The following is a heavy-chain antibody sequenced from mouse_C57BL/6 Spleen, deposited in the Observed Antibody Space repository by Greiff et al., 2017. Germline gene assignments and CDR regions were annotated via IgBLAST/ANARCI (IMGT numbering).Heavy chain of an antibody. V-gene: IGHV1-81*01. D-gene: IGHD2-3*01. J-gene: IGHJ4*01. Sequence: VQLQQSGAELARPGASVKLSCKASGYTFTSYGISWVKQRTGQGLEWIGEIYPRSGNTYYNEKFKGKATLTADKSSSTAYMELRSLTSEDSAVYVCARRIYDGYYNAMDYWGQGTSVTVSS. CDR1: GYTFTSYG. CDR2: IYPRSGNT. CDR3: ARRIYDGYYNAMDY.